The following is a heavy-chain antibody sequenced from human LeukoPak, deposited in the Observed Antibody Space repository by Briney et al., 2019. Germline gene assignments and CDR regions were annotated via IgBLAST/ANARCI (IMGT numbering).Heavy chain of an antibody. J-gene: IGHJ3*02. CDR3: ARTKPAGPAFDI. V-gene: IGHV4-59*01. CDR1: GGSISSYY. Sequence: PSETLSLTCTVSGGSISSYYWSWIRQPPGKGLGWIGYIYYSGSTNYNPSLKSRVTISVDTSKNQFSLKLSSVTAADTAVYYCARTKPAGPAFDIWGQGTMVTVSS. CDR2: IYYSGST.